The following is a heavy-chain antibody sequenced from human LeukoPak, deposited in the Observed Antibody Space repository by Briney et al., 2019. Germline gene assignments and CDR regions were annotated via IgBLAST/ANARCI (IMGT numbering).Heavy chain of an antibody. Sequence: PGGSLRLSCAASGFTFSSYWMTWVRQAPGKGLEWVANINLDGSEKYYADSVKGRFSITRDNAKNSLYLQMSSLRAEDTAVYYCARARLAAGVFIIRYFDIWGRGTLDSVRS. D-gene: IGHD6-13*01. V-gene: IGHV3-7*01. CDR2: INLDGSEK. CDR1: GFTFSSYW. CDR3: ARARLAAGVFIIRYFDI. J-gene: IGHJ2*01.